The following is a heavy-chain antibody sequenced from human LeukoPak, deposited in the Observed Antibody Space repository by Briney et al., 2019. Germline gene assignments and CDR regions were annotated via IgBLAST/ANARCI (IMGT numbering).Heavy chain of an antibody. CDR1: GFTFSSYA. Sequence: SGGSLRLSCAASGFTFSSYAMSWVRQAPGKGLEWVSAISGSGGSTYYADSVKGRFTISRDNSKNTLYLQMNSLSAEDTAVYYCAKEAMIWFGLNWFDPWGQGTLVTVSS. V-gene: IGHV3-23*01. CDR3: AKEAMIWFGLNWFDP. D-gene: IGHD3-10*01. CDR2: ISGSGGST. J-gene: IGHJ5*02.